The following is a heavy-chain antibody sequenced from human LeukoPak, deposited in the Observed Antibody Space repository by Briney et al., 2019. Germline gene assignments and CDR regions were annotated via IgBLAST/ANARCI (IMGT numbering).Heavy chain of an antibody. V-gene: IGHV3-48*03. D-gene: IGHD3-22*01. CDR1: GFTFSSYE. Sequence: GALRLSCAASGFTFSSYEMNWVRQAPGKGLEWVSYISSSGSTIYYADSVKGRFTISRDNAKNSLYLQMNSLRAEDTAVYCCARDPIRVYYDSSGADAFDIWGQGTMVTVSS. J-gene: IGHJ3*02. CDR2: ISSSGSTI. CDR3: ARDPIRVYYDSSGADAFDI.